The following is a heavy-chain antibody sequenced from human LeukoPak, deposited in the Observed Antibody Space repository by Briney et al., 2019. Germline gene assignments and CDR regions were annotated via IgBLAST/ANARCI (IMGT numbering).Heavy chain of an antibody. CDR2: IYSGGST. Sequence: GGSLRLSWAASGFTVSSNYMSWVRQAPGKGLEWVSVIYSGGSTYYADSVKGRFTISRDNSKNTLYLQMNSLRAEDTAVYYCARVADYYGSGTPYLLGYYGMDVWGQGTTVTVSS. CDR3: ARVADYYGSGTPYLLGYYGMDV. V-gene: IGHV3-66*01. D-gene: IGHD3-10*01. CDR1: GFTVSSNY. J-gene: IGHJ6*02.